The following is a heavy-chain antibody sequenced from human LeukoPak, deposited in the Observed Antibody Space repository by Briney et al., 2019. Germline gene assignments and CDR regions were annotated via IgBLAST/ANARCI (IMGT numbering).Heavy chain of an antibody. CDR1: GGSISSGDYY. D-gene: IGHD6-13*01. CDR2: IYYSGST. V-gene: IGHV4-30-4*01. Sequence: PSETLSLTCTVSGGSISSGDYYWSWVRQPPGKGLEWIGYIYYSGSTYYNPSLKSRVTISVDTSKNQFSLKLSSVTAADTAVYYCASRSIAAAGGTYDYWGQGTLVTVSS. J-gene: IGHJ4*02. CDR3: ASRSIAAAGGTYDY.